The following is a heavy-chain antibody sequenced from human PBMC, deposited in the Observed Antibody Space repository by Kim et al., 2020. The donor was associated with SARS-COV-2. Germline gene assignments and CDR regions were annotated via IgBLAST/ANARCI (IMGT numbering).Heavy chain of an antibody. CDR2: ISYDGSNK. CDR3: ARDASC. J-gene: IGHJ4*02. Sequence: GGSLRLSCTASGFTFGNYAMFWVRQAPGKGLEWVAVISYDGSNKYYADSVKGRFTISRDNSKNTMSLEMNSLRADDTAVYYCARDASCWGQGTLVTVSS. CDR1: GFTFGNYA. V-gene: IGHV3-30-3*01.